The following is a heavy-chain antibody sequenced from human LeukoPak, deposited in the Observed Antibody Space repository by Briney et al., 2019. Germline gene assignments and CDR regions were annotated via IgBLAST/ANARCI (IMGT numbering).Heavy chain of an antibody. Sequence: GASVKVSCKASGYTFTSYYMHWVRQAPGQGLEWMGIINPSGGSTSYARKFQGRVTITADESTSTAYMELSSLRSEDTAVYYCARVSPGYSGYDWSWFDPWGQGTLVTVSS. J-gene: IGHJ5*02. CDR3: ARVSPGYSGYDWSWFDP. CDR2: INPSGGST. V-gene: IGHV1-46*01. D-gene: IGHD5-12*01. CDR1: GYTFTSYY.